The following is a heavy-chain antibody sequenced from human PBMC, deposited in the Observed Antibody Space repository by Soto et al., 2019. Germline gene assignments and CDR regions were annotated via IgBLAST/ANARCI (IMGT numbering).Heavy chain of an antibody. Sequence: ASVKVSCKASGYTFTSYGISWVRQAPGQGLEWMGWISAYNGNTNYAQKLQGRVTMTTDTSTSTAYMELRSLRSDDTAVYYCARGSAHIVVVPAAMSDAFDIWGQGTMVTVS. J-gene: IGHJ3*02. CDR1: GYTFTSYG. D-gene: IGHD2-2*01. CDR3: ARGSAHIVVVPAAMSDAFDI. V-gene: IGHV1-18*01. CDR2: ISAYNGNT.